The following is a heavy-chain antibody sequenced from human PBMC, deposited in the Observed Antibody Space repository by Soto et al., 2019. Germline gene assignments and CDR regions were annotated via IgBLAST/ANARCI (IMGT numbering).Heavy chain of an antibody. Sequence: GESLKISCAASGFTFSDHYMDWVRQAPGKGLEWVGRTRNKANSYTTEYAASVKGRFTISRDDSKNSLYLQMNSLKTEDTAVYYCAREGGWDDYWGQGTLVTVSS. D-gene: IGHD3-16*01. CDR1: GFTFSDHY. J-gene: IGHJ4*02. CDR2: TRNKANSYTT. CDR3: AREGGWDDY. V-gene: IGHV3-72*01.